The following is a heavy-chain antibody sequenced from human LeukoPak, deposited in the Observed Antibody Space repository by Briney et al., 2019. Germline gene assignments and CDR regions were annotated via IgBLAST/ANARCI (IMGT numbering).Heavy chain of an antibody. D-gene: IGHD3-22*01. CDR3: ARPYYYDSSGYYYPRYYYYYMDV. J-gene: IGHJ6*03. V-gene: IGHV3-21*01. Sequence: RGSLRLSCAASGFTFSSYSMNWVRQAPGKGLEWVSSISSSSSYIYYADSVKGRFTTSRDNAKNSLYMQMNSLRAEDKAVYYCARPYYYDSSGYYYPRYYYYYMDVWGKGTTVTVSS. CDR2: ISSSSSYI. CDR1: GFTFSSYS.